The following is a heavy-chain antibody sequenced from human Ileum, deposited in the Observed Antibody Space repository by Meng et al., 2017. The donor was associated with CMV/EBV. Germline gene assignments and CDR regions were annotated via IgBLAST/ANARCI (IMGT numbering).Heavy chain of an antibody. CDR3: ARMYCSTNTCYTDAFDI. CDR1: GFTFNDYG. J-gene: IGHJ3*02. Sequence: GGSLRLSCGASGFTFNDYGMDWVRQAPGKGLEWVAFIRYDENNKYYGDSVKGRFTISRDNAESSLYLQMNSLRAEDTAVYYCARMYCSTNTCYTDAFDIWGQGTRVNGSS. CDR2: IRYDENNK. D-gene: IGHD2-2*02. V-gene: IGHV3-30*02.